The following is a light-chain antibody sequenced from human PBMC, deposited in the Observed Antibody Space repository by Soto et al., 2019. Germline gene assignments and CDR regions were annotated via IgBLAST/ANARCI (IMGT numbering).Light chain of an antibody. Sequence: DIQMTQSPSSLSASVGDRVTITCRASQSISNYLNWYQQKPGKAPNLLIYAVSSLRRGVPSRFSGSGSGTDFTLTISSLQPEDFATYYCQQSYSTARTVGQGTNLDIK. J-gene: IGKJ2*01. CDR3: QQSYSTART. CDR2: AVS. V-gene: IGKV1-39*01. CDR1: QSISNY.